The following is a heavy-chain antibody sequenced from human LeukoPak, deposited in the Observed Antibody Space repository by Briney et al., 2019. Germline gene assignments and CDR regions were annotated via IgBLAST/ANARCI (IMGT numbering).Heavy chain of an antibody. D-gene: IGHD5-18*01. CDR3: ARALNENSYAFDS. V-gene: IGHV4-30-4*01. J-gene: IGHJ4*02. CDR2: FSYTEST. Sequence: SETLSLTCTVSGGSISSGEYYWSWIRQPPGKGLEWIGYFSYTESTYYNPSLKSRVSISVDTSKNQLSLKLMSVTAADTAVYHCARALNENSYAFDSWGQGTLVTVSS. CDR1: GGSISSGEYY.